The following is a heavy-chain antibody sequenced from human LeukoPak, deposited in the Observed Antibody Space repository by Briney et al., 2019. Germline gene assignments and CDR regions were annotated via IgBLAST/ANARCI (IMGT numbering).Heavy chain of an antibody. J-gene: IGHJ6*02. Sequence: PGGSLRLSCAAPGFTFSSYDMHWVRQATGKGLEWVSAIGTAGDTYYPGSVKGRFTISRENAKNSLYLQMNSLRAGDTAVYYCARGGVLNGILYYGMDVWGQGTTVTVSS. CDR3: ARGGVLNGILYYGMDV. CDR2: IGTAGDT. D-gene: IGHD1-14*01. CDR1: GFTFSSYD. V-gene: IGHV3-13*01.